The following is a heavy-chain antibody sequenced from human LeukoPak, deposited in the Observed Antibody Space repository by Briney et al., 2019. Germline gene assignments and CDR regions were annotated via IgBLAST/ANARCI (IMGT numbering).Heavy chain of an antibody. Sequence: GGSLRLSCAATGFTFSSYEMNWVRQAPGKGLEWVSYISSSGSTIYYADSVKGRFTISRDNAKNSLYLQMNSLRAEDTAVYYCARVGGYYGSGSSEYYWGQGTLVTVSS. CDR2: ISSSGSTI. V-gene: IGHV3-48*03. CDR3: ARVGGYYGSGSSEYY. CDR1: GFTFSSYE. D-gene: IGHD3-10*01. J-gene: IGHJ4*02.